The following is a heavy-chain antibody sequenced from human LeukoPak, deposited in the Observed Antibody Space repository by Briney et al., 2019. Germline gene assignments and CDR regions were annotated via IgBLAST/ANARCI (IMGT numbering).Heavy chain of an antibody. CDR1: GGTFSSYS. Sequence: SEDVSCKASGGTFSSYSISWVRQAPGQGLDWMGGVIPIFGTANYAQKFQGRVTITTDESTSTAYMGLSSLRSEDTAVYYCAVYDSSGYYYGYWGQGTLVTVSS. V-gene: IGHV1-69*05. D-gene: IGHD3-22*01. CDR3: AVYDSSGYYYGY. J-gene: IGHJ4*02. CDR2: VIPIFGTA.